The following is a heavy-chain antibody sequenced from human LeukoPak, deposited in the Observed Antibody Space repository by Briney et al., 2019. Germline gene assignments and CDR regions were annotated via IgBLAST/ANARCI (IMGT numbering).Heavy chain of an antibody. V-gene: IGHV1-69*13. Sequence: VKVSCKAXGGTFSSYAISWVRQAPGQGLEWMGGIIPIFGTANYAQKFRGRVTITADESTSTAYMELSSLRSEDTAVYYCARDFGYSSSWYDGGQGTLVTVSS. CDR3: ARDFGYSSSWYD. D-gene: IGHD6-13*01. J-gene: IGHJ4*02. CDR2: IIPIFGTA. CDR1: GGTFSSYA.